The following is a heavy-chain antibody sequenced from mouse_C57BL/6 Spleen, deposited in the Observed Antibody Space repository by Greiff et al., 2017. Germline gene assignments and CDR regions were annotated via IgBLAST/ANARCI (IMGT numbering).Heavy chain of an antibody. CDR1: GYTFTSYG. Sequence: QVHVKQSGAELARPGASVKLSCKASGYTFTSYGISWVKQRTGQGLEWIGEIYPRSGNTYYNEKFKGKATLTADKSSSTAYMELRSLTSEDSAVYFCARAVVATRYFDVWGTGTTVTVSS. CDR2: IYPRSGNT. J-gene: IGHJ1*03. V-gene: IGHV1-81*01. CDR3: ARAVVATRYFDV. D-gene: IGHD1-1*01.